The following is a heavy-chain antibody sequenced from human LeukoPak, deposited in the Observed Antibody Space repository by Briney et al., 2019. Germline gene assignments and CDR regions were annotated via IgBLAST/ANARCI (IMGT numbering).Heavy chain of an antibody. CDR2: IRGGGVST. Sequence: GGSLRLSCEASGFTLSRYGMSWVRQAPGKGLEWVSHIRGGGVSTYYADSVKGRFTISRDNSKNTLYLQMNSLRAEDTAVYYCAKYGDILTGYPYYFDYWGQGTLVTVSS. CDR1: GFTLSRYG. V-gene: IGHV3-23*01. J-gene: IGHJ4*02. CDR3: AKYGDILTGYPYYFDY. D-gene: IGHD3-9*01.